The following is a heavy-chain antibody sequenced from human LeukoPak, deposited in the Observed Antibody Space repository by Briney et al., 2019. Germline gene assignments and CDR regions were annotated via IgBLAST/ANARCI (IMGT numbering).Heavy chain of an antibody. V-gene: IGHV3-30*03. Sequence: SGRSLRLSCAASGFTFSSYGMHWVRQAPGKGLEWVAVISYDGSNKYYADSVKGRFTISRDNSKNTLYLQMNSLRAEDTAVYYCAREYYTPYFDYWGQGTLVTVSS. CDR2: ISYDGSNK. J-gene: IGHJ4*02. D-gene: IGHD3-3*01. CDR1: GFTFSSYG. CDR3: AREYYTPYFDY.